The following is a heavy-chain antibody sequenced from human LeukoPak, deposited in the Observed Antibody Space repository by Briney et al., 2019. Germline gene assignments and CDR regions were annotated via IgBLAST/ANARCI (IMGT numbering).Heavy chain of an antibody. Sequence: GGSLRLSCAASGFTFSSYSMNWVRQAPGKGLECVSSISSSSSYIYYAESVKDRFTICRDNHKNSLYLRMNSLRAEDTAVYYCARDPWFGELHYFDYWGQGPLVTVSS. CDR3: ARDPWFGELHYFDY. J-gene: IGHJ4*02. CDR2: ISSSSSYI. D-gene: IGHD3-10*01. V-gene: IGHV3-21*01. CDR1: GFTFSSYS.